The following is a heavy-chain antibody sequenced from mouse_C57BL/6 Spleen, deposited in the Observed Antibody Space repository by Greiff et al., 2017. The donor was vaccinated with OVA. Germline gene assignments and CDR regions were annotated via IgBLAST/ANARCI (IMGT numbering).Heavy chain of an antibody. CDR2: IDPSDSNT. D-gene: IGHD2-3*01. CDR1: GYTFTSYW. Sequence: QVQLQQPGAELVMPGASVKLSCKASGYTFTSYWMHWVKQRPGQGLEWIGEIDPSDSNTNYNQKFKGKSTLTVNKSSCTVYMQLSSLTSEDSAVYDCARGGDGPSYAMDYWGQGTSVTVSS. J-gene: IGHJ4*01. V-gene: IGHV1-69*01. CDR3: ARGGDGPSYAMDY.